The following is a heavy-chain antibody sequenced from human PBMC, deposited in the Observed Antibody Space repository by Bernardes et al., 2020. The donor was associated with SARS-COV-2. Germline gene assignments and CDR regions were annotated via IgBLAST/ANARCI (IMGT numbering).Heavy chain of an antibody. D-gene: IGHD2-21*01. CDR1: GYTFTSYD. J-gene: IGHJ3*02. Sequence: ASVKVSCKASGYTFTSYDINWVRQATGQGLEWMGWMNPNSGNTGYAQKFQGRVTMTRNTSISTAYMELSSLRPEDTAVYYCAAGGDWTDAFDIWGQGTMVTVSS. CDR3: AAGGDWTDAFDI. V-gene: IGHV1-8*01. CDR2: MNPNSGNT.